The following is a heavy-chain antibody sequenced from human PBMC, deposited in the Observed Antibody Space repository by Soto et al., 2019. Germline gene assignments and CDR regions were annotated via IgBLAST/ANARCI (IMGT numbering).Heavy chain of an antibody. CDR3: ARDLLGTEPESAFDF. D-gene: IGHD3-16*01. Sequence: ASVKVSCKASGYTFTNYGISWVRQAPGQGPEWMGWISAYNGNTNYAQKLQGRVTMTTDTSTSTAYLELRSLRSDDTAMYYCARDLLGTEPESAFDFWGQGTMVTVSS. CDR2: ISAYNGNT. CDR1: GYTFTNYG. J-gene: IGHJ3*01. V-gene: IGHV1-18*01.